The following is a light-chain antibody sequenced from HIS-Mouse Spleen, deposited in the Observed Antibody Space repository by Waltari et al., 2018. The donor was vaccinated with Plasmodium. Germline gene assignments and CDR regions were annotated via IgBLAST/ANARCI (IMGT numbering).Light chain of an antibody. V-gene: IGKV1-39*01. CDR2: AAS. J-gene: IGKJ4*01. Sequence: DIQMTQSPSSLSASVGARVTIHCRASQSISSYLNWYQQKPGKAPKLLIYAASSLQSGVPSRFSGSGSGTDFTLTISSLQPEDFATYYCQQSYSTPPTFGGGTKVEIK. CDR3: QQSYSTPPT. CDR1: QSISSY.